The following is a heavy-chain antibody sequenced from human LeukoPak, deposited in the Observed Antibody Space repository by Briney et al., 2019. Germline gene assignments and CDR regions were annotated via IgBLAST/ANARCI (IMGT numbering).Heavy chain of an antibody. CDR1: GFTFLSYG. V-gene: IGHV3-30*02. J-gene: IGHJ4*02. CDR3: AGDKTTSGYYEFDY. D-gene: IGHD3-22*01. Sequence: GGSLRLSCAASGFTFLSYGMHWVRQAPGKGLEWVAFIRYDGSNKYYADSVKGRFTISRDNSKNTLYLQMNSPRAEDTAAYYCAGDKTTSGYYEFDYWGQGTLVTVSS. CDR2: IRYDGSNK.